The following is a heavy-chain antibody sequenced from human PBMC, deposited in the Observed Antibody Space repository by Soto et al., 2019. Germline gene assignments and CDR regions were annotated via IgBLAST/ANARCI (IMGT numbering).Heavy chain of an antibody. CDR3: AHSADCYNYLYFDS. Sequence: QITLKESGPTLVKPTQPLTLTCTFSGVSLNTRRVGVGWIRQPPGKALVWLAFIYWDDDKRYSPSLRSRLTITKDTSNNQVVRTMTNMDTVDTATYFCAHSADCYNYLYFDSWGQRTRVTVSS. D-gene: IGHD5-12*01. CDR2: IYWDDDK. J-gene: IGHJ4*02. CDR1: GVSLNTRRVG. V-gene: IGHV2-5*02.